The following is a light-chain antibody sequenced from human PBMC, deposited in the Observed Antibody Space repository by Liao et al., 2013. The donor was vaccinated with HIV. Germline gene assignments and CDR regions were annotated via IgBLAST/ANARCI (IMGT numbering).Light chain of an antibody. V-gene: IGLV3-21*01. CDR2: YDS. CDR1: NIGSKT. J-gene: IGLJ2*01. Sequence: SLVLTQPPSVSVAPGKTARLTCGGNNIGSKTVHWYQKKPGQSPVLVITYDSERPSGIPERFSGSNSGNTATLTISRVEAGDEADYYCQVWDSNRDLVLFGGGTKLGRP. CDR3: QVWDSNRDLVL.